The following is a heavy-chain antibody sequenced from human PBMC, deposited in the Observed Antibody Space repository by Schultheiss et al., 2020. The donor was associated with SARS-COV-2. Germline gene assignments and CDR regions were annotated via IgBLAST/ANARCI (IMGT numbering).Heavy chain of an antibody. V-gene: IGHV1-18*01. J-gene: IGHJ4*02. CDR2: VSANNGDT. CDR1: GYIFTTYA. D-gene: IGHD6-19*01. CDR3: AREEVAVAGPGRYFDY. Sequence: ASVKVSCKTSGYIFTTYAIHWVRQAPGQGLEVIGWVSANNGDTNYAQKFRGRVTLTRDTPTSTAYMEMRSLISDDTAVYYCAREEVAVAGPGRYFDYWGQGTLVTVSS.